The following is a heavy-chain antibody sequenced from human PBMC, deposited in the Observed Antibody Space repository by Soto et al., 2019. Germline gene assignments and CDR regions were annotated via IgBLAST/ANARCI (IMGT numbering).Heavy chain of an antibody. CDR3: AKDLRAADAFDI. D-gene: IGHD6-25*01. J-gene: IGHJ3*02. CDR1: GFTFSSYA. CDR2: ISGSGGST. V-gene: IGHV3-23*01. Sequence: GGSLRLSCAASGFTFSSYAMSWVRQAPGKGLEWVSAISGSGGSTYYADSVKGRFTISRDNSKNTLYLQMNSLRAEDTAVYYSAKDLRAADAFDIWGQGTMVTVSS.